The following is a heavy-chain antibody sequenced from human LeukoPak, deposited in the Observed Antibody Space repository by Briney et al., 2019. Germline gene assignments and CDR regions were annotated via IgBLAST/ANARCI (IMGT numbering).Heavy chain of an antibody. Sequence: PGGSLRLSCAASGFTFSNYAMSWVRQAPGKGLEWVANIKQDGSEKYYVDSVKGRFTISRDNAKNSLYLQMNSLRAEDTAVYYCARDRSSGNYWGQGTLVTVSS. CDR1: GFTFSNYA. D-gene: IGHD1-14*01. CDR2: IKQDGSEK. CDR3: ARDRSSGNY. V-gene: IGHV3-7*01. J-gene: IGHJ4*02.